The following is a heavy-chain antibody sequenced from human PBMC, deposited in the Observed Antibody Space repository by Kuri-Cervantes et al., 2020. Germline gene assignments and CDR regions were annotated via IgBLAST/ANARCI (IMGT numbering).Heavy chain of an antibody. CDR2: ISWNSGKI. J-gene: IGHJ4*02. V-gene: IGHV3-9*01. CDR3: TTILWFGELRPYYFDY. D-gene: IGHD3-10*01. CDR1: GFTFDDYA. Sequence: SLKISCAASGFTFDDYAMHWVRQAPGKGLEWVSGISWNSGKIGYADSVKGRFTISRDNAKNSLYLQMNTLRAEDTALYYCTTILWFGELRPYYFDYWGQGTLVTVSS.